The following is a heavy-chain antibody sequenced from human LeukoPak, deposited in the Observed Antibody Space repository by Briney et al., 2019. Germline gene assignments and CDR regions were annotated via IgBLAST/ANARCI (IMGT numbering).Heavy chain of an antibody. Sequence: PGGSLRLSCAASGFTFSSYSMNWVRQAPGKGLEWVSSISSSSSYIYYADSVKGRFTISRDNAKNSLYLQMNSLRAEDTAVYYCARDLVVSPLVPGINYYDSEDYYYGMDVWGQGTTVTVSS. V-gene: IGHV3-21*01. CDR1: GFTFSSYS. CDR2: ISSSSSYI. CDR3: ARDLVVSPLVPGINYYDSEDYYYGMDV. J-gene: IGHJ6*02. D-gene: IGHD3-22*01.